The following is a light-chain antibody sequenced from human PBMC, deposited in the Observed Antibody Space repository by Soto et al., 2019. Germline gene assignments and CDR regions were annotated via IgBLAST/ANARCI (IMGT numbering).Light chain of an antibody. CDR2: KAS. V-gene: IGKV1-5*03. J-gene: IGKJ1*01. CDR1: QTISIW. CDR3: QRYNSYSEA. Sequence: DIQMTQPPSTLSGSVGDRVTITCRASQTISIWLAWYQQKPGKAPKLLIYKASTLKSGVPSRFSGSGSGTEFTLTISSLQPDDFATYYCQRYNSYSEAFGQGTKVDIK.